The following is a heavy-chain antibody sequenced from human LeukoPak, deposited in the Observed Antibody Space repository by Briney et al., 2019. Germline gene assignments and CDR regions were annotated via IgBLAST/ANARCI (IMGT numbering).Heavy chain of an antibody. D-gene: IGHD2-2*01. J-gene: IGHJ3*02. CDR1: GFTFSSYW. V-gene: IGHV3-7*01. CDR2: IKRDGSEK. CDR3: TTAYQSLSAFDI. Sequence: GGSLRLSCAASGFTFSSYWTSWVRQAPGKGLEWVANIKRDGSEKYYVDSVKGRFTISRDNAKNSLYLQMNSLRAEDTAVYYCTTAYQSLSAFDIWGQGTMVTVSS.